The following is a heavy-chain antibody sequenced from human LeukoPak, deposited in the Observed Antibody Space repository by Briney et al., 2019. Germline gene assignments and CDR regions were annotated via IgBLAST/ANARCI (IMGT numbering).Heavy chain of an antibody. D-gene: IGHD2-8*01. Sequence: ASVKVSCKASEYTLTAYYIHLVRQAPGQGLEWMAWINPNSGGTNVGQKFQGRVTMTRDTSTNAVYMELSGLSSGDTAVYYCARSAEKCNNGVCFTDYYMDIWGKGTTVTVSS. CDR2: INPNSGGT. V-gene: IGHV1-2*02. CDR1: EYTLTAYY. J-gene: IGHJ6*03. CDR3: ARSAEKCNNGVCFTDYYMDI.